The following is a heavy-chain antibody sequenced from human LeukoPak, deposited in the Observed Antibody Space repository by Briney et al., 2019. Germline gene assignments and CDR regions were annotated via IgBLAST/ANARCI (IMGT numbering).Heavy chain of an antibody. Sequence: PGGSLRLSCAASGFTFSRYSMNWVRQAPGKGVEWVSSISASSNYIYYADSVKGRFTISRDNAKNSVYLQLNSLRAEDTAVYFCARDPLVTSGNFDYWGQGTLVTVSS. CDR3: ARDPLVTSGNFDY. J-gene: IGHJ4*02. V-gene: IGHV3-21*01. CDR1: GFTFSRYS. CDR2: ISASSNYI. D-gene: IGHD3-10*01.